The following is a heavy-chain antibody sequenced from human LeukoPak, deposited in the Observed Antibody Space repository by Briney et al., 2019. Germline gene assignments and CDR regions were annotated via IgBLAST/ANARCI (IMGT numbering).Heavy chain of an antibody. CDR3: ARHVQDLGIKV. V-gene: IGHV4-39*01. CDR1: GASISRSDSY. CDR2: IYRRGST. Sequence: SETLSLTCTVSGASISRSDSYWSWIRQPPGKGLEWIGSIYRRGSTSYNPSLKSRVTVSEDMSKNHFSLGLSSVTAADTAVYYCARHVQDLGIKVWGQGTTVTVSS. J-gene: IGHJ6*02.